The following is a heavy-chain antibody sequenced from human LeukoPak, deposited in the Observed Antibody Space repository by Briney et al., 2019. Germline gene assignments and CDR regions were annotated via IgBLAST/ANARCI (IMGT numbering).Heavy chain of an antibody. D-gene: IGHD6-13*01. Sequence: GRTLRLSCAASGFTFSSYAMHWVRQAPGKGLEWVAVISYDGSNKYYADSVKGRFTISRDNSKNTLYLQMNRLRAEDTAVYYCAKDLRPNSYSSRWLDYWGQGTLVTVSS. CDR1: GFTFSSYA. J-gene: IGHJ4*02. V-gene: IGHV3-30*04. CDR3: AKDLRPNSYSSRWLDY. CDR2: ISYDGSNK.